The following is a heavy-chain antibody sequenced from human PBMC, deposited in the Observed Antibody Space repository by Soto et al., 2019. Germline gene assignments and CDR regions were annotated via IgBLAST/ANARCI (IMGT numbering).Heavy chain of an antibody. CDR2: IYYSGST. V-gene: IGHV4-31*03. J-gene: IGHJ4*02. CDR1: GGSISSGGYY. CDR3: ARVRGGGTFDD. Sequence: SETLSLTCTVSGGSISSGGYYWSWIRQHPGKGLEWIGYIYYSGSTYYNPSLKSRVTISVDTSKNQFSLKLTSVTAADTAVYYCARVRGGGTFDDWGQGTLVTVYS. D-gene: IGHD1-26*01.